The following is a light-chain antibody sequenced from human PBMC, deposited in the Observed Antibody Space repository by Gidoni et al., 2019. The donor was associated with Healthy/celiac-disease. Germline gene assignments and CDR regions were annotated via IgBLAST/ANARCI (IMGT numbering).Light chain of an antibody. J-gene: IGKJ2*01. CDR1: QSVLYSSNNKNY. CDR3: QQYYSTPYT. CDR2: RAS. Sequence: DIVMTQSLDPLPLSLGQRATINCKSSQSVLYSSNNKNYLAWYQQKPGQPPKLLIYRASTRESGVPDRFSGSGSGTDFTLTISSLQAEDVAVYYCQQYYSTPYTFGQETKLEIK. V-gene: IGKV4-1*01.